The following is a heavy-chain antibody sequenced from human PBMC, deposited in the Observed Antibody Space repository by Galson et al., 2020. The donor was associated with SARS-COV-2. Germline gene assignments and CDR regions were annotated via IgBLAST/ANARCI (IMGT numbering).Heavy chain of an antibody. J-gene: IGHJ4*02. CDR3: AKEGPKYDFWSGSSWSTDY. CDR2: ISYDANDK. D-gene: IGHD3-3*01. CDR1: GFTFSNYA. V-gene: IGHV3-30*18. Sequence: TGGSLRLSCAASGFTFSNYAMHWVRQAPGKGLEWVAVISYDANDKNYADSVRGRFTISRDNSKNTLFLQMNSLRPDDTAVYYCAKEGPKYDFWSGSSWSTDYWGQGTLVTVSS.